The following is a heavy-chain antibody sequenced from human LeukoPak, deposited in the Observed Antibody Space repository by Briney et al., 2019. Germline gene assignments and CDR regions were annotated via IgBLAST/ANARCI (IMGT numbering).Heavy chain of an antibody. D-gene: IGHD6-13*01. Sequence: GASVKVSCKASVYTFTSYDINWVRQATGQGLEWMGWMNPNSGNTGYAQKFQGRVTMTRNTSISTAYMELSSLRSEDTAVYYCARWKAAAYKYYFDYWGQGTLVTVSS. J-gene: IGHJ4*02. CDR2: MNPNSGNT. CDR3: ARWKAAAYKYYFDY. CDR1: VYTFTSYD. V-gene: IGHV1-8*01.